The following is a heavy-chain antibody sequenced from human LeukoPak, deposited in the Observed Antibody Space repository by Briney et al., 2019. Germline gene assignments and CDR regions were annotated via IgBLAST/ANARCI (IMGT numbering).Heavy chain of an antibody. CDR3: ARYGGRDGDYYYYGMDV. CDR1: GGTFSSYA. CDR2: IIPTFGTA. Sequence: ASVRVSCKASGGTFSSYAISWVRQAPGQGLEWMGGIIPTFGTANYAQKFQGRVTITADESTSTAYMELSSLRSEDTAVYYCARYGGRDGDYYYYGMDVWGKGTTVTVSS. V-gene: IGHV1-69*01. D-gene: IGHD5-24*01. J-gene: IGHJ6*04.